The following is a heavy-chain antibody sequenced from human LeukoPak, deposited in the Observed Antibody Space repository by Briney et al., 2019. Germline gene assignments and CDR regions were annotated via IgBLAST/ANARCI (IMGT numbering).Heavy chain of an antibody. CDR2: IYPGDSDT. D-gene: IGHD4-23*01. CDR1: GYSFTSYW. CDR3: ARHDDLYGGNSPFDY. J-gene: IGHJ4*02. V-gene: IGHV5-51*01. Sequence: GESLKISCKGSGYSFTSYWIGWVRQMPGKGLEWMGIIYPGDSDTRYSPSFQGQVTISADKSISTAYLQWSSLKASDTAMYYCARHDDLYGGNSPFDYWGQGTLVTVSS.